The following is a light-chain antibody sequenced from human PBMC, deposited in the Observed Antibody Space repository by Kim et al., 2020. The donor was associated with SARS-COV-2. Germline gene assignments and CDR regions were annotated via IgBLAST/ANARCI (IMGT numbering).Light chain of an antibody. Sequence: QSALTQPASVSGSPGQSTTISCTGTSSVVGSYNLVSWYQQHPGKAPKLMIYEVSKRPSGVSNRFSGSKSGNTASLTISGLQAEDEADYYCCSYAGSSTVVFGGGTQLTVL. J-gene: IGLJ2*01. CDR1: SSVVGSYNL. CDR2: EVS. CDR3: CSYAGSSTVV. V-gene: IGLV2-23*02.